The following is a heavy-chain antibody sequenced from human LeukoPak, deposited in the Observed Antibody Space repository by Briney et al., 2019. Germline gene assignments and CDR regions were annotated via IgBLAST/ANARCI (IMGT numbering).Heavy chain of an antibody. CDR2: IKQDGSEK. V-gene: IGHV3-7*03. CDR3: ARDKDSGGATGSILDY. Sequence: GGSLRLSCAASGFTFSSYAMSWVRQAPGKGLEWVATIKQDGSEKYYVDSVKGRFTISRDNAKNSLYLQMNSLRAEDTAVYYCARDKDSGGATGSILDYWGQGTLVTVCS. CDR1: GFTFSSYA. J-gene: IGHJ4*02. D-gene: IGHD1-26*01.